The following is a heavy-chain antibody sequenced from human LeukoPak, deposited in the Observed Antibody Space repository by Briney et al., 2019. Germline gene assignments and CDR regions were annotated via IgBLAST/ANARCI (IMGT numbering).Heavy chain of an antibody. V-gene: IGHV3-30*04. CDR3: ARAVGVAGTSDYYYGMDV. CDR1: GFTFSSYA. Sequence: GGSLRLSCAASGFTFSSYAMHWVRQAPGKGLEGGAVISYDGSNKYYADYVKGRFTISRDNSKNTLDVQMNSLRAEDTAVYYCARAVGVAGTSDYYYGMDVWGKGTTVTVSS. J-gene: IGHJ6*04. CDR2: ISYDGSNK. D-gene: IGHD6-19*01.